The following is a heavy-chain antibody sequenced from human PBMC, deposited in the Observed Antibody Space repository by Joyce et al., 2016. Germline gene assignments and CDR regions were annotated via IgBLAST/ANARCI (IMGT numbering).Heavy chain of an antibody. Sequence: QVQLVQSGAEVKKPGSSVKVSCKASGGSFNRYSFIWVRQAPGQGLEWNGRIIPILNTVNYTQKFQGRISITADAATKTVDMELSSLRSDDTAVFFCATLSYGSGGHWFDPWGQGTLVTVSS. J-gene: IGHJ5*02. CDR3: ATLSYGSGGHWFDP. CDR2: IIPILNTV. D-gene: IGHD3-10*01. V-gene: IGHV1-69*08. CDR1: GGSFNRYS.